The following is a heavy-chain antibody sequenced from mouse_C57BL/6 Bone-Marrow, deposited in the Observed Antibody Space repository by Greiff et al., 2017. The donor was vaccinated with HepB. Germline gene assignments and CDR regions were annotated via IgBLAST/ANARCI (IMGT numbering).Heavy chain of an antibody. CDR3: ARHSGATTSRLCQKPYGSDWYCDV. Sequence: QVQLQQSGAELAKPGASVKLSCKASGYTFTSYWMHWVKQRPGQGLEWIGYINPSSGYTKYNQKFKDKATLTADKSSSTAYMQLSSLTYEDSAVYYWARHSGATTSRLCQKPYGSDWYCDVWGTGTTVTVSS. CDR2: INPSSGYT. D-gene: IGHD1-1*01. CDR1: GYTFTSYW. V-gene: IGHV1-7*01. J-gene: IGHJ1*03.